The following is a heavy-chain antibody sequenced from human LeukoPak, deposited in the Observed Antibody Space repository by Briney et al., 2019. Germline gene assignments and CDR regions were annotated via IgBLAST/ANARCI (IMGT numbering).Heavy chain of an antibody. CDR2: ISSSGGTK. CDR1: GFTFSDYY. Sequence: GGSLRLSCAVSGFTFSDYYMTWIRQAPGKGLEWVSHISSSGGTKYYADSVEGRFTISRDNAKNSLYLQMNSLRAEDTAVYYCATLSYYALDYWGQGTLVTVFS. J-gene: IGHJ4*02. CDR3: ATLSYYALDY. V-gene: IGHV3-11*04. D-gene: IGHD3-10*01.